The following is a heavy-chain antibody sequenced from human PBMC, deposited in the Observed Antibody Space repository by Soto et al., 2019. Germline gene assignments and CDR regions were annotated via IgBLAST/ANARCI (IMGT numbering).Heavy chain of an antibody. Sequence: GGSLRLSCAASGFPSRSYAMHWVRPARGKGLEWVAVISYEGSNKYYADSVKGRFIISRDNSKSTLYLQMNSLRTEDTAVYYCASEWKHDGLDYWGQGTLVTVSS. D-gene: IGHD5-18*01. CDR3: ASEWKHDGLDY. J-gene: IGHJ4*02. CDR2: ISYEGSNK. V-gene: IGHV3-30-3*01. CDR1: GFPSRSYA.